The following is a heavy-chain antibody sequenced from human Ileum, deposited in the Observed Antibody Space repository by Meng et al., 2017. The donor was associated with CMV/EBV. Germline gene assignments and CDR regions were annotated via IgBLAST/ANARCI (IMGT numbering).Heavy chain of an antibody. Sequence: SETLSLTCAVYNGPFRGYYWSWIRQPPGKGLEWIGEINQSGSTNYNPSLKSRLTISVDTSKNQFSLKLNSVTAADTAVYFCASNVRSLDCSSVTCSRDDYWGQGTLVTVSS. CDR2: INQSGST. V-gene: IGHV4-34*01. CDR1: NGPFRGYY. D-gene: IGHD2-2*01. CDR3: ASNVRSLDCSSVTCSRDDY. J-gene: IGHJ4*02.